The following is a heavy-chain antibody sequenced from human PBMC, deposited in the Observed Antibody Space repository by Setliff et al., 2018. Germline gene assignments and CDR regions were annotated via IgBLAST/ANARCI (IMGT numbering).Heavy chain of an antibody. CDR2: ISQDGSEK. CDR3: ANDVRGGVYEI. J-gene: IGHJ3*02. Sequence: GSLRLSCAASAFGFSSYWMSWVRQAPGKGPEWLAQISQDGSEKYYVDSVKGRLTISRDNAKNSLYLQMNSLRVEDTAVYYCANDVRGGVYEIWGQGTMVTVSS. V-gene: IGHV3-7*01. CDR1: AFGFSSYW. D-gene: IGHD3-16*01.